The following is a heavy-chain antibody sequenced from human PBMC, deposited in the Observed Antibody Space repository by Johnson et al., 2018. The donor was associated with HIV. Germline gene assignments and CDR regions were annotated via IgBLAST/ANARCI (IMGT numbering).Heavy chain of an antibody. CDR2: INWNGGRT. Sequence: VQLVESGGGVVRPGGSLRLSCTVAGFRFDDYGMSWVRQAPGKGLEWISTINWNGGRTGYVDSLKGRFTISRDNSKNTLYLQMNSLRAEDTAVYYCARGGKRVMAAFDIWGQGTMVTVSS. CDR3: ARGGKRVMAAFDI. V-gene: IGHV3-20*04. CDR1: GFRFDDYG. D-gene: IGHD3-16*01. J-gene: IGHJ3*02.